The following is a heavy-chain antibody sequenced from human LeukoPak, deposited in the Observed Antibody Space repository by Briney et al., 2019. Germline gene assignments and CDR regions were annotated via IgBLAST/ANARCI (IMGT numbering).Heavy chain of an antibody. D-gene: IGHD3-22*01. CDR1: GFTFSSYG. J-gene: IGHJ4*02. V-gene: IGHV3-30*18. CDR3: AKGDYYDSSGYYLLDY. CDR2: ISYDGSNK. Sequence: GGSLRLSCAASGFTFSSYGMHWVRQAPGKGLEWVAVISYDGSNKYYADSVKGRFTISRDNSKNTLYLQMNSLRAEDTAVYYCAKGDYYDSSGYYLLDYWGQGTLVTVSS.